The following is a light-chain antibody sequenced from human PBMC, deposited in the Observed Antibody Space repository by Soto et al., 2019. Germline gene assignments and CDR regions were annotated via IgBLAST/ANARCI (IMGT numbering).Light chain of an antibody. CDR3: QQRSNWPG. CDR2: DAS. CDR1: QSFISY. J-gene: IGKJ5*01. V-gene: IGKV3-11*01. Sequence: EIVLTQSPATLSLSPGERATLSCRASQSFISYLAWYQQKPGHAPRILIYDASNRATGIPARFSGSGSGTDFTLTISSLEPEDFAVYYCQQRSNWPGFGQGTRLQIK.